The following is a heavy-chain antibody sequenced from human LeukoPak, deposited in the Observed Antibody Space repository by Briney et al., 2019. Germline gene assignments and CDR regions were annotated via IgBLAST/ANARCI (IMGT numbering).Heavy chain of an antibody. Sequence: GESLKISCKGSGYSFSSYWISWVRQMPGKGLEWMGIIYPGDSDTRYSPSFQGQVTISADKSISTAYLQWSSLKASDTAMYYCAALIQATQAPDYSNSIDCWGQGTLVTVSS. CDR3: AALIQATQAPDYSNSIDC. V-gene: IGHV5-51*01. J-gene: IGHJ4*02. D-gene: IGHD4-11*01. CDR1: GYSFSSYW. CDR2: IYPGDSDT.